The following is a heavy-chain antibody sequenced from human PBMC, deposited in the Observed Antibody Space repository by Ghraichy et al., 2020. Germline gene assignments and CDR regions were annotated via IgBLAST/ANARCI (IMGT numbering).Heavy chain of an antibody. D-gene: IGHD3-22*01. CDR2: IWFDGSNK. V-gene: IGHV3-33*01. Sequence: GSLRLSCAASGFTFSSYGMHWVRQAPGKGLEWVAVIWFDGSNKYYADSVKGRFTISRDNSKNTLYLQMNSLRAEDTAVYYCARIFNHYDSSGYFDNAFEIWGQGTVVTVSS. CDR1: GFTFSSYG. CDR3: ARIFNHYDSSGYFDNAFEI. J-gene: IGHJ3*02.